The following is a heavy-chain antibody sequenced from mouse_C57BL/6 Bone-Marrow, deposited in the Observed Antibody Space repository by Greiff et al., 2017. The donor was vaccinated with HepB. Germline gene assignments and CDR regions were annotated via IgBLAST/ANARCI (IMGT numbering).Heavy chain of an antibody. J-gene: IGHJ3*01. D-gene: IGHD2-4*01. CDR3: VRRGGRLYYDYDEGFAY. CDR1: GFSFNTYA. CDR2: IRSKSNNYAT. V-gene: IGHV10-1*01. Sequence: EVQLVESGGGLVQPKGSLKLSCAASGFSFNTYAMNWVRQAPGKGLEWVARIRSKSNNYATYYADSVKDRFTISRDDSESMLYLQMNNLKTEDTAMYYCVRRGGRLYYDYDEGFAYWGQGTLVTVSA.